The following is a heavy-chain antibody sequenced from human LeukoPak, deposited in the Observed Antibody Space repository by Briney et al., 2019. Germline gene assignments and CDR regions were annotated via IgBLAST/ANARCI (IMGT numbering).Heavy chain of an antibody. CDR3: VKEQGSGANDVFDF. V-gene: IGHV3-33*06. J-gene: IGHJ3*01. CDR2: IWYDGSNE. CDR1: GFTFSSYA. Sequence: GGSLRPSCAASGFTFSSYAMHWVRQAPGKGLEWVAVIWYDGSNEYYADSVKGRFTISRDNSKNTLYLQMNSLRAEDTAVYYCVKEQGSGANDVFDFWGQGTMVTVSS. D-gene: IGHD2-15*01.